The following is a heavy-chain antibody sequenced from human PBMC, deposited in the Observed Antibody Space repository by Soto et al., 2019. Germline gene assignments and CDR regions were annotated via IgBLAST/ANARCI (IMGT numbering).Heavy chain of an antibody. CDR2: INAGNGNT. Sequence: GASVKVSCNASGYTFTTYAMHWVRQAPGQRLEWMGWINAGNGNTKYSQKFQGRVTITRDTSASTAYMELSSLRSEDTAVYYCARTDMVRGVIFYYGIDVWGQGTTVTVSS. V-gene: IGHV1-3*01. D-gene: IGHD3-10*01. CDR3: ARTDMVRGVIFYYGIDV. CDR1: GYTFTTYA. J-gene: IGHJ6*02.